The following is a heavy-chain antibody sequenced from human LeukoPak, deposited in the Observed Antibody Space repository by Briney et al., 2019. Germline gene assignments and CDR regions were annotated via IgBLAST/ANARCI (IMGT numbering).Heavy chain of an antibody. CDR2: IYYSGST. CDR1: GGSISSSSYY. CDR3: ARGRRVGATNPFDY. V-gene: IGHV4-39*07. D-gene: IGHD1-26*01. J-gene: IGHJ4*02. Sequence: PSETLSLTCTVSGGSISSSSYYWGWIRQPPGKGLEWIGSIYYSGSTYYNPSLKSRVTISVDTSKNQFSLKLSSVTAADTAVYYCARGRRVGATNPFDYWGQGTLVTVSS.